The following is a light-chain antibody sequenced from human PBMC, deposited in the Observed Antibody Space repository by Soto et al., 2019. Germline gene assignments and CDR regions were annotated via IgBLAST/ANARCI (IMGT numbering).Light chain of an antibody. CDR3: QQYGSSWT. CDR2: GAS. Sequence: EIVLTQSPATLSLSPGERVTLSCRASQSVNRQVLWYQHRPGQAPRLLLYGASSRATGIPDRFSGSGSGTDFTLTISRLEHEDFAVYYCQQYGSSWTFGQGTKVDIK. CDR1: QSVNRQV. J-gene: IGKJ1*01. V-gene: IGKV3-20*01.